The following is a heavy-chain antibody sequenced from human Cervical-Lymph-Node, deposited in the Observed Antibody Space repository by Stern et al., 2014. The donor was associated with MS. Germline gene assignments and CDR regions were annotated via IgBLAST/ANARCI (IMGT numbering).Heavy chain of an antibody. D-gene: IGHD3-16*01. Sequence: VQLVQSGPGVKRPGSSVRVSCEASGVNFSSRRISWVRQAPGHGLEWMGSIILLLSTTDYAQKFQGRLEITADESTGTAYMELSGLRPEDTAIYYCATDGEQTLGLADDWGQGTLVTVAS. V-gene: IGHV1-69*11. CDR2: IILLLSTT. CDR1: GVNFSSRR. CDR3: ATDGEQTLGLADD. J-gene: IGHJ4*02.